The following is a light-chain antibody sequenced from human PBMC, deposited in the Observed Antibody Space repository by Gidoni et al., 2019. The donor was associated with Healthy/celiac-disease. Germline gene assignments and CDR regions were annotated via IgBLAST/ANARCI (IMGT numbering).Light chain of an antibody. CDR3: QQYGSSPGLT. J-gene: IGKJ4*01. CDR1: QCVSRSS. V-gene: IGKV3-20*01. CDR2: GAS. Sequence: ESVLTQSPGTLSWSPGERATLSCRASQCVSRSSLAWYQQKPGQAPRLLIYGASSRATGIPDRVSGSGSGTDFTPTISRLEPEDFAVYYCQQYGSSPGLTFGGGTKVEIK.